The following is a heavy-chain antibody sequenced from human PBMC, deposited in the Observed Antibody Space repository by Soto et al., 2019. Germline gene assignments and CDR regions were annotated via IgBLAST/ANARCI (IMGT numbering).Heavy chain of an antibody. D-gene: IGHD6-19*01. CDR2: ISGSGGST. CDR1: GFTFSSYA. Sequence: GGSLRLSCAASGFTFSSYAMSWVRQAPGKGLEWVSAISGSGGSTYYADSVKGRFTISRDNSKNTLYLQMNSLRAEDTAVYYCVRPNSSGWYYFDYWGQGTLVTVSS. V-gene: IGHV3-23*01. CDR3: VRPNSSGWYYFDY. J-gene: IGHJ4*02.